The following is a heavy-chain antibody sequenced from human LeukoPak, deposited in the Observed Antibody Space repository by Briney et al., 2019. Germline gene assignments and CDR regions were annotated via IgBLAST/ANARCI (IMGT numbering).Heavy chain of an antibody. Sequence: GRALRLSCAASGFTFSSYGMHWVCQAPGKGGERGAVICYDGSKKYYADSVKGGFTISRDNSNNTLYLQMNSLRAEDTAVYYCARVLDDYGAYGPYYADFWGQGTLVTVSS. V-gene: IGHV3-33*01. D-gene: IGHD4-17*01. CDR3: ARVLDDYGAYGPYYADF. CDR1: GFTFSSYG. CDR2: ICYDGSKK. J-gene: IGHJ4*02.